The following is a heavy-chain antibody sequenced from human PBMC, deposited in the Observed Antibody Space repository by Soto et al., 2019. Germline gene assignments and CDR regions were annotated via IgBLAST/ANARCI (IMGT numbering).Heavy chain of an antibody. CDR3: ARGRGQQLFPY. D-gene: IGHD6-13*01. CDR2: INHSGST. V-gene: IGHV4-34*01. CDR1: GGSFSGYY. Sequence: SETLSLTCAVYGGSFSGYYWSWIRQPPGKGLEWIGEINHSGSTNYNPSLKSRVTISVDTSKNQFSLKLSSVTAADTAVYYCARGRGQQLFPYWGQGTLVTVSS. J-gene: IGHJ4*02.